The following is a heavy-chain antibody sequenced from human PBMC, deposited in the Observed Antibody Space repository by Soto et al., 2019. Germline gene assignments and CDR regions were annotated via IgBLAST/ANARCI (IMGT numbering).Heavy chain of an antibody. CDR1: GFTFSSYA. V-gene: IGHV3-23*01. J-gene: IGHJ4*02. CDR2: ISGSGGST. Sequence: GGSLRLSCAVSGFTFSSYAMSWVRQAPGKGLEWVSAISGSGGSTYYADSVKGRFTISRDNSKNTLYLQMNSLRAEDTAVYYCAKCGGGGFWNDYHIPYWGQGTLVTVSS. CDR3: AKCGGGGFWNDYHIPY. D-gene: IGHD3-3*01.